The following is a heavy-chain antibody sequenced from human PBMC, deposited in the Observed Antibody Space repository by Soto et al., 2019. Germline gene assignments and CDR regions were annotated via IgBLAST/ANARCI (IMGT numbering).Heavy chain of an antibody. CDR1: GYTFARYG. J-gene: IGHJ6*02. V-gene: IGHV1-18*01. D-gene: IGHD6-19*01. CDR3: ARVIAVAGNTHFRMDV. Sequence: QVQLVQSGGEVKKPGASVKVSCKGSGYTFARYGVSWVRQAPGQGLELMGWISLYNGNTNYARKVQGRVTMTADTSTSTAYMELRSLRSDDTAVYYCARVIAVAGNTHFRMDVWGQGTTVTVSS. CDR2: ISLYNGNT.